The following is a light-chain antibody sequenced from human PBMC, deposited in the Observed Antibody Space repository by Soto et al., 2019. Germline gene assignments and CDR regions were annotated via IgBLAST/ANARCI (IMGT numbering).Light chain of an antibody. CDR2: GPS. V-gene: IGKV3-15*01. CDR3: QQYNNWRDYT. CDR1: QSVRSSY. Sequence: GNLSLXPGEXGTLXXXXIQSVRSSYLAWYQQKPGQAPRLLIFGPSTRVTGIPARFTGSRSGTEFNLTINSMQAKDFAVYYCQQYNNWRDYTLIQATKFDIK. J-gene: IGKJ2*01.